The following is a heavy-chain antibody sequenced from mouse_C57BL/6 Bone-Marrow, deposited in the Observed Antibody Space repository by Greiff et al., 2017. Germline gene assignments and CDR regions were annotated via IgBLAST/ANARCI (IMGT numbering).Heavy chain of an antibody. Sequence: QVTLKVCGPGILQPSQTLSLTCSFSGFSLSTFGMGVGWIRQPSGKGLEWLAHIWWDDDKYYNPALKSRLTISKDTSKNQVFLKIANVDTADTATYYCARSHYYGSSYDYAMDYWGQGTSVTVSS. J-gene: IGHJ4*01. CDR2: IWWDDDK. CDR1: GFSLSTFGMG. V-gene: IGHV8-8*01. D-gene: IGHD1-1*01. CDR3: ARSHYYGSSYDYAMDY.